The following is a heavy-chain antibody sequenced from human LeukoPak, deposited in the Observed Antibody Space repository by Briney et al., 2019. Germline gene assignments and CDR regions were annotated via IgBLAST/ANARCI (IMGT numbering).Heavy chain of an antibody. Sequence: PSETPSLTCTVSGGSISSSSYYWGWIRQPPGKGLEWIGAIYYSGSTYFTPSLKSRVTISVDTSKNQFSLKLSSVTAADTAVYYCARSSSTWKYYFDYWGQGTLVTVSS. J-gene: IGHJ4*02. D-gene: IGHD6-13*01. CDR1: GGSISSSSYY. V-gene: IGHV4-39*01. CDR3: ARSSSTWKYYFDY. CDR2: IYYSGST.